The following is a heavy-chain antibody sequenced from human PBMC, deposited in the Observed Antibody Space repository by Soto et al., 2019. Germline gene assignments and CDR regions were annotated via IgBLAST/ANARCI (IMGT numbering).Heavy chain of an antibody. Sequence: QVQLVQSGAEVKKPGASVKVSCKASGYTFTSYDINWVRLATGQGLEWRGWMNPNSGNTADAQKFQGRVTMTRNTSISTAYMELSSLRSEDTAVYYCARLKQDYAVAWGQGTLVTVSS. D-gene: IGHD3-16*01. CDR3: ARLKQDYAVA. CDR1: GYTFTSYD. CDR2: MNPNSGNT. J-gene: IGHJ5*02. V-gene: IGHV1-8*01.